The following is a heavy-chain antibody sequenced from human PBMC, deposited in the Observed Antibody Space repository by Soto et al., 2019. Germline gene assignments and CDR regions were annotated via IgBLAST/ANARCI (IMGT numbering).Heavy chain of an antibody. CDR3: ARVPTGKYGVWNY. J-gene: IGHJ4*02. V-gene: IGHV3-74*01. CDR1: GFTFSSYW. D-gene: IGHD2-8*01. Sequence: GGSLRLSCAASGFTFSSYWVHWVRQAPGKGLVWVSRINPGGSITAYADSVKGRLTISRDNAKNTLYLQMNSLRGDDTAVYYCARVPTGKYGVWNYWGQGTLVTVSS. CDR2: INPGGSIT.